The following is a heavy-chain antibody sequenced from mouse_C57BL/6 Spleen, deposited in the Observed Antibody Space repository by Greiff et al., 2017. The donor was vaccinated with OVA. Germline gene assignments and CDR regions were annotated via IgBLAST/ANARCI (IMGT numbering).Heavy chain of an antibody. Sequence: QVQLQPSGAELVMPGASVKLSCKASGYTFTSYWMHWVKQRPGQGLEWIGEIDPSDSYTNYNQKFKGKSTLTVDKSSSTAYMQLSSLTSEDTAGYYCARLRVGYGDVWGTGTTGTVSS. CDR2: IDPSDSYT. CDR3: ARLRVGYGDV. CDR1: GYTFTSYW. J-gene: IGHJ1*03. V-gene: IGHV1-69*01. D-gene: IGHD1-1*01.